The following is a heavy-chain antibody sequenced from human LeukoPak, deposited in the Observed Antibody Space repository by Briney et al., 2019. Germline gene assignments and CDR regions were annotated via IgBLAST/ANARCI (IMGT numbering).Heavy chain of an antibody. D-gene: IGHD6-19*01. CDR2: ISSSGSTI. CDR1: GFTFSSYE. V-gene: IGHV3-48*03. Sequence: GGSLRLSCAASGFTFSSYEMNWVRQAPGKGLEWVSYISSSGSTIYYADSVKGRFTISRDNSKNTLYLQINSLRAEDTAVYYCARAEADSSAWFDYWGQGTLVTVSS. CDR3: ARAEADSSAWFDY. J-gene: IGHJ4*02.